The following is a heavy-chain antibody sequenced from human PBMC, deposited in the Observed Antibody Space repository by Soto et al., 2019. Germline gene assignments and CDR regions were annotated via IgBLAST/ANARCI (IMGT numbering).Heavy chain of an antibody. Sequence: EVQLVESGGGLVQPGGSLRLSCAVSGFTFSSSEMYWVRQAPGKGLEWISYIHPSGQPIFYADSVKGRFTISRDNANNSLFLQKNSLRAEDTAVYYCARRASRWGQGTMVNVSS. D-gene: IGHD1-26*01. J-gene: IGHJ3*01. CDR2: IHPSGQPI. CDR1: GFTFSSSE. CDR3: ARRASR. V-gene: IGHV3-48*03.